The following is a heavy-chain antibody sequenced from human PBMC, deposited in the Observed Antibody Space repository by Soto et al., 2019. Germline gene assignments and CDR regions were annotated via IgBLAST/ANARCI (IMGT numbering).Heavy chain of an antibody. J-gene: IGHJ5*02. CDR1: GGSISSYY. CDR3: ARQATPSNWFDP. V-gene: IGHV4-59*08. CDR2: IYYSGST. Sequence: SETLSLTCTVSGGSISSYYWSWIRQPPGKGLEWIGYIYYSGSTNYNPSLKSRVTISVDTSKNQFSLKLSSVTAADTAVYYCARQATPSNWFDPWGQGTLVTVSS. D-gene: IGHD5-12*01.